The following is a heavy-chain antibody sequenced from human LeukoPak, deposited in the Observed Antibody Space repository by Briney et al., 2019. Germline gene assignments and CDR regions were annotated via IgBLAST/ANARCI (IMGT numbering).Heavy chain of an antibody. D-gene: IGHD3-22*01. Sequence: SETLSLTCTVSGGSISSYYWSWIRQPAGKGLEWIGRIYTSGSTNYNPSLKSRVTMSVDTSKNQFSLKLSSVTAADTAVYYCARGTAPYYYDSSGEYYYYYMDVWGKGTTVTVSS. CDR1: GGSISSYY. CDR3: ARGTAPYYYDSSGEYYYYYMDV. CDR2: IYTSGST. V-gene: IGHV4-4*07. J-gene: IGHJ6*03.